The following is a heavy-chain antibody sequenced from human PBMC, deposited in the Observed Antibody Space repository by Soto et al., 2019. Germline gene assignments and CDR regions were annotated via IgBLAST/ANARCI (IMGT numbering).Heavy chain of an antibody. CDR1: GGTFSSYA. D-gene: IGHD6-6*01. Sequence: ASVKVSCKASGGTFSSYAISWVRQAPGQGLEWMGGIIPIFGTANYAQKFQGRVTTTADESTSTAYMGLSSLRSEDTAVYYCARVDGIAAQLYYYYGMDVWGQGTTVTVSS. CDR3: ARVDGIAAQLYYYYGMDV. V-gene: IGHV1-69*13. J-gene: IGHJ6*02. CDR2: IIPIFGTA.